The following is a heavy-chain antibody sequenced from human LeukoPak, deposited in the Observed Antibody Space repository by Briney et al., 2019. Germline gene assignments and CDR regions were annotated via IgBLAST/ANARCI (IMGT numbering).Heavy chain of an antibody. CDR3: ARKASIVGATSDY. D-gene: IGHD1-26*01. V-gene: IGHV3-21*01. Sequence: GSLRLSCAASGFTFSSYSMNWVRQAPGKGLEGVSSISSSSSYIYYADSVKGRFTISRDNAKNSLYLQMNSLRAEDTAVYYCARKASIVGATSDYWGQGTLVTVSS. J-gene: IGHJ4*02. CDR1: GFTFSSYS. CDR2: ISSSSSYI.